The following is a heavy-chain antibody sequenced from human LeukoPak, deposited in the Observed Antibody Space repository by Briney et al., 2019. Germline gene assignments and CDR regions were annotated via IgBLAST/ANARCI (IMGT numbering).Heavy chain of an antibody. D-gene: IGHD3-22*01. CDR3: ARVDDSSGYYSYYFDY. V-gene: IGHV4-59*01. CDR2: IYYSGST. CDR1: GGSISSYY. J-gene: IGHJ4*02. Sequence: SGTLSLTCTVSGGSISSYYWSWIRQPPGKGLEWIGYIYYSGSTNYNPSLKGRVTISVDTSKNQFSLKLSSVTAADTAVYYCARVDDSSGYYSYYFDYWGQGALVTVSS.